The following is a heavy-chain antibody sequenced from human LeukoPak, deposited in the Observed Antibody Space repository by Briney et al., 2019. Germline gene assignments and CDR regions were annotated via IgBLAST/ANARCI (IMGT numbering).Heavy chain of an antibody. CDR2: ISSSSSTI. J-gene: IGHJ4*02. Sequence: GGSLRLSCAASGFTFSSYSMNWVRQAPGKGLEWVSYISSSSSTIYYADSVKGRFTISRDNPKNSLYLQMNSLRAEDTAVYYCARGWDYWGQGTLVTVSS. CDR1: GFTFSSYS. D-gene: IGHD6-13*01. CDR3: ARGWDY. V-gene: IGHV3-48*04.